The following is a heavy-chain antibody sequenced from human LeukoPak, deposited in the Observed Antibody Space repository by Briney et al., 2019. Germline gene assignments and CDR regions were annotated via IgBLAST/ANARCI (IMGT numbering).Heavy chain of an antibody. D-gene: IGHD3-22*01. CDR2: ICSSGSTI. Sequence: GGSLRLSCAASGVTFTSYEMNSVRQAPRKGLEWVSYICSSGSTIYYAPPVKGRFTISIDNAKNSLYLQMNSLRAEDTAVYYCARDGSRYYDQGDYFDYWGQGTLVTVSS. CDR1: GVTFTSYE. V-gene: IGHV3-48*03. J-gene: IGHJ4*02. CDR3: ARDGSRYYDQGDYFDY.